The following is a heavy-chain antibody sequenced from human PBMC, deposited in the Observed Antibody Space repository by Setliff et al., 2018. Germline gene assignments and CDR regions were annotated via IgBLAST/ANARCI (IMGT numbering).Heavy chain of an antibody. CDR1: GYAFITFG. Sequence: ASVKVSCKTSGYAFITFGMSWVRQAPGQGLEWMGWISPVYGIANYARKFQGRVTMTADTSTTTAYLELTSLRYDDTAVYSCVRGPGPSVVVAIPFDHWGQGSLVTVSS. D-gene: IGHD3-22*01. CDR2: ISPVYGIA. CDR3: VRGPGPSVVVAIPFDH. J-gene: IGHJ4*02. V-gene: IGHV1-18*01.